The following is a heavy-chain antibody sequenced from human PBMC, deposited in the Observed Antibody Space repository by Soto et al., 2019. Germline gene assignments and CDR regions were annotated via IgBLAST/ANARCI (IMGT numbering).Heavy chain of an antibody. CDR1: GFTFNDYY. V-gene: IGHV3-11*01. CDR2: INTLSTAI. D-gene: IGHD6-19*01. Sequence: GGSLRLSCEGSGFTFNDYYMTWIRQAPGKGLEWVAYINTLSTAIYYADSVKGQFTISRDNAKNSLYLQMNGLRAEDTATYYCARRLQWQLRPLDSWGRGTLVTVSS. CDR3: ARRLQWQLRPLDS. J-gene: IGHJ4*02.